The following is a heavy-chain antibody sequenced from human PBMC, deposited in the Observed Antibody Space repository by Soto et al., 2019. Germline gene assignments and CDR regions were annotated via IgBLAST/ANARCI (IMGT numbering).Heavy chain of an antibody. Sequence: SVKVSCKASAFPFTSSAMQCVRQSLGQRLEWIGWIVVGSGNTNYAQKFQERVAITRDMSTSTAYMELSSLRSEDTAVYYCAAKNDILTGYYFDYWGQGTLVTVSS. J-gene: IGHJ4*02. CDR1: AFPFTSSA. D-gene: IGHD3-9*01. V-gene: IGHV1-58*02. CDR3: AAKNDILTGYYFDY. CDR2: IVVGSGNT.